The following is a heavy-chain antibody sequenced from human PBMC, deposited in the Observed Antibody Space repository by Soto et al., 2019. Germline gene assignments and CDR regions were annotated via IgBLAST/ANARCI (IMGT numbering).Heavy chain of an antibody. Sequence: GGSLRLSCAASGFTFSSYAMSWVRQAPGKGLEWVSAISGSGGSTYYADSVKGRFTISRDNSKNTLYLQMNSLRAEDTAVYYCAKVHCTNGVCFDYFDYWGQGTLVTVSS. J-gene: IGHJ4*02. CDR2: ISGSGGST. D-gene: IGHD2-8*01. V-gene: IGHV3-23*01. CDR3: AKVHCTNGVCFDYFDY. CDR1: GFTFSSYA.